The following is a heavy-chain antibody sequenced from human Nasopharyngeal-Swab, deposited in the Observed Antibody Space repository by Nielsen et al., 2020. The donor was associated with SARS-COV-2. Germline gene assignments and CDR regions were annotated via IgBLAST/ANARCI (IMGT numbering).Heavy chain of an antibody. V-gene: IGHV1-24*01. CDR3: ATDDVKNYYDSSGYSLDY. CDR2: FDPEDGET. J-gene: IGHJ4*02. D-gene: IGHD3-22*01. CDR1: GYTLTELS. Sequence: ASVKVSCKVSGYTLTELSMHWVRQAPGKGLEWMGGFDPEDGETIYAQKFQGRVTMTEDTSTDTAYMELSSLRSGDTAVYYCATDDVKNYYDSSGYSLDYWGQGTLVTVSS.